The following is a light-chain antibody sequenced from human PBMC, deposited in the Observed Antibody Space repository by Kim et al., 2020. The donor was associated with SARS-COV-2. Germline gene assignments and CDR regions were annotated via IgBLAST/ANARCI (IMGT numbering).Light chain of an antibody. V-gene: IGLV3-1*01. CDR3: QAWDSSTKGV. CDR1: KLGDKY. Sequence: VSPGHTASITCSGDKLGDKYVCWYQQKPGQSPVLVIYQDTKGPSGIPGRFSGSNSGNTATLTISGTQAMDEADYYCQAWDSSTKGVFGGGTQLTVL. CDR2: QDT. J-gene: IGLJ3*02.